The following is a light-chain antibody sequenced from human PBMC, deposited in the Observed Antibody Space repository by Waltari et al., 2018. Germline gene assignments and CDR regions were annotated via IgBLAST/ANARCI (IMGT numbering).Light chain of an antibody. CDR2: DVS. CDR1: SRDVGVYHY. Sequence: QSALTQPRSVSGSPGQSVTISCTGTSRDVGVYHYVSWYQQHPGKAPKLMIYDVSKRPSGVPDRFSGSKSGNTASLTISGLQAEDEADYYCCSYAGSYTFEFGGGTKLTVL. CDR3: CSYAGSYTFE. J-gene: IGLJ3*02. V-gene: IGLV2-11*01.